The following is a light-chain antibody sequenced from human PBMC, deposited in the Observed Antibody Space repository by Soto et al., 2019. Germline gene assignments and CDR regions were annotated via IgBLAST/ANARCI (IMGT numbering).Light chain of an antibody. Sequence: EIVMTQSPATLSVSPGERATLPCRASQSVSSNLAWYPQKPGQAPRLLIYGASTRATGIPARFSGSGSGTEFTLTISRLEPEDFAVDYCQQYSSSTLTFGGGTKVDIK. CDR2: GAS. CDR3: QQYSSSTLT. V-gene: IGKV3-15*01. J-gene: IGKJ4*01. CDR1: QSVSSN.